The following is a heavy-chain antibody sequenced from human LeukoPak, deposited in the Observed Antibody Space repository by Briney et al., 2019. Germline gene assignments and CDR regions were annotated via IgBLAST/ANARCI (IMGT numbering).Heavy chain of an antibody. V-gene: IGHV4-59*01. CDR1: GGSISSYY. D-gene: IGHD4-23*01. Sequence: PSETLSLTCTVSGGSISSYYWSWIRQPPGKGLEWIGYIYYSGSTNYNPSLKSRVTISVDTSKNQFSLKLSSVTAADTAVYYCARYYGGKGSDYFDYWGQGTLVTVSS. J-gene: IGHJ4*02. CDR2: IYYSGST. CDR3: ARYYGGKGSDYFDY.